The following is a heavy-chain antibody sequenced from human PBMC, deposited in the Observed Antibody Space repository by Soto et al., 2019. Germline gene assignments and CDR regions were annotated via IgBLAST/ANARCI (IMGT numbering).Heavy chain of an antibody. Sequence: EVQLLESGGGLVQPGGSLRLSCAASGFTFSSYAMSWVRQAPGKGLEWVSAISGSGGSTYYADSVKGRFTISRDNSKNTLYLQMNSLRAEDTAVYYCAKERGEYNWNYDYYFDYWGQGTLVTVSS. J-gene: IGHJ4*02. D-gene: IGHD1-7*01. CDR3: AKERGEYNWNYDYYFDY. CDR1: GFTFSSYA. CDR2: ISGSGGST. V-gene: IGHV3-23*01.